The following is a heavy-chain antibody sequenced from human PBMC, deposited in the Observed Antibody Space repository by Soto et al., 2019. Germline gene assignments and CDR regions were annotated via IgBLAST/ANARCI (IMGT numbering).Heavy chain of an antibody. CDR1: GGSISSGGYY. CDR2: IYYSGST. J-gene: IGHJ4*02. CDR3: VRGSDPYKCGF. D-gene: IGHD6-25*01. Sequence: SGTLSLTCTVSGGSISSGGYYWSWIRQHPGKGLEWIGYIYYSGSTYYNPSLKSRVTMSMDTSNNQVSLQLNSVTVADTAVYYCVRGSDPYKCGFWGQGTLVTVFS. V-gene: IGHV4-31*03.